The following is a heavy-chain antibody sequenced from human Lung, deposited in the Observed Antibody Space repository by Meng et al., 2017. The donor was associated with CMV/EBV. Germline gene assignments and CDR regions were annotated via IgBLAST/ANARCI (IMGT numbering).Heavy chain of an antibody. Sequence: QITFKESGPRLVKPTQTLTLTCTFPGFSLSTSEVGVGWIRQPPGKALEWLAVIYWDDDKRYSPSLKSRLTITKDTSKNQVVLTLTNMDPVDTATYYCALFTRSWFDPWGQGTLVTVSS. CDR2: IYWDDDK. V-gene: IGHV2-5*02. CDR3: ALFTRSWFDP. CDR1: GFSLSTSEVG. D-gene: IGHD2-2*01. J-gene: IGHJ5*02.